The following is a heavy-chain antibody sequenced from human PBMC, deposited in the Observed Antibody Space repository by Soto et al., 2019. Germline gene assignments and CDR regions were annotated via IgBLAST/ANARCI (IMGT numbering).Heavy chain of an antibody. V-gene: IGHV4-59*01. J-gene: IGHJ3*02. CDR3: ARGELLLGAFDI. CDR1: GGSISSYY. D-gene: IGHD2-15*01. CDR2: IYYSGST. Sequence: SETLSLTCTVSGGSISSYYWSWIRQPPGKGLEWIGYIYYSGSTNYNPSLKSRVTISVDTSKNQFSLKLSSVTAADTAVYYCARGELLLGAFDIWGQGTMVTVSS.